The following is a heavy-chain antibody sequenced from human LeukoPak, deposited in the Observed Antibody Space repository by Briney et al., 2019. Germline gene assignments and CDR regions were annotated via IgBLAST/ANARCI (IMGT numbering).Heavy chain of an antibody. CDR2: ISSSGSTI. D-gene: IGHD3-9*01. Sequence: GGSLRLSCAASGFTFSRYEMNWVRQAPGKGLEWVSYISSSGSTIYYADSVKGRFTISRDNAKNSLYLQMNSLRAEDTAVYYCARGLKGRVRYFDWLKRASKIEPSSDAFDIWGQGTIVTVSS. CDR1: GFTFSRYE. V-gene: IGHV3-48*03. J-gene: IGHJ3*02. CDR3: ARGLKGRVRYFDWLKRASKIEPSSDAFDI.